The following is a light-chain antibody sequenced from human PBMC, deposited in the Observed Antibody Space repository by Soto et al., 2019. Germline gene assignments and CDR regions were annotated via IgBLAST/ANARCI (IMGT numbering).Light chain of an antibody. CDR1: QTINSY. Sequence: DIQMPQSPSSLSAPVGDRATITCRASQTINSYLNWYQQKPRETPKVLICAASSLQNGIPARFSGSGSGTDLPLTISSLEPEGFATYYGQQCFSTPLAFGQGTKVVIK. V-gene: IGKV1-39*01. CDR2: AAS. CDR3: QQCFSTPLA. J-gene: IGKJ1*01.